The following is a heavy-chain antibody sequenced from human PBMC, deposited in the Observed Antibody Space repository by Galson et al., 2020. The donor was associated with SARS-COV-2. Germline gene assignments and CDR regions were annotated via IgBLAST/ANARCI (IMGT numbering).Heavy chain of an antibody. D-gene: IGHD3-3*01. CDR3: ARSYYDFWSGYLSYFDY. V-gene: IGHV3-30-3*01. Sequence: GGSLRLSCAASGFTFSSYAMHWVRQAPGKGLEWVAVISYDGSNKYYADSVKGRFTISRDNSKNTLYLQMNSLRAEDTAVYYCARSYYDFWSGYLSYFDYWGQGTLVTVSS. CDR2: ISYDGSNK. J-gene: IGHJ4*02. CDR1: GFTFSSYA.